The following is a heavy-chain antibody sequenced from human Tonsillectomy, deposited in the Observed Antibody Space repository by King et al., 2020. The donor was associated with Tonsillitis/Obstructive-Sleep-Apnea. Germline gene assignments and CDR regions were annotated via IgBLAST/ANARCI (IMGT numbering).Heavy chain of an antibody. V-gene: IGHV3-15*07. D-gene: IGHD3-22*01. CDR2: IKSKTDGGTT. CDR3: TTGVGHFDSSGYYFDY. CDR1: GFTFSNAW. J-gene: IGHJ4*02. Sequence: VQLVESGGGLVKPGGSLRLSCAASGFTFSNAWMNWVRQAPGKGLEWVGRIKSKTDGGTTEYAAPVKGRFTIQRDDSKNTLYLQMNSLKPADTAVYYCTTGVGHFDSSGYYFDYWGQGTLVTVSS.